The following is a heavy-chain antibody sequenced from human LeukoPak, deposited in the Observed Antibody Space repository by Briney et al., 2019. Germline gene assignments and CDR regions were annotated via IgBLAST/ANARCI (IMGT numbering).Heavy chain of an antibody. D-gene: IGHD3-22*01. J-gene: IGHJ4*02. Sequence: ASVKVSCKASGYTFTSYGISWVRQAAGQGLEWMGWISGYNGNTNYAQKVQGRVTMTTDTSTSTAYMELRSLRSDDTAVYYCARDIHSPSYYYDGSGYFGPPIDWGQGTLVTVSS. CDR1: GYTFTSYG. V-gene: IGHV1-18*01. CDR2: ISGYNGNT. CDR3: ARDIHSPSYYYDGSGYFGPPID.